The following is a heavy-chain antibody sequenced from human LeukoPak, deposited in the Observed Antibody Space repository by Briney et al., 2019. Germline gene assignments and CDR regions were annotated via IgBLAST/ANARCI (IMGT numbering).Heavy chain of an antibody. CDR3: GRHYQSQPYAFDI. CDR2: IYYSGST. V-gene: IGHV4-61*01. CDR1: GGSISSGSYY. J-gene: IGHJ3*02. Sequence: SQTLSLTCTVSGGSISSGSYYWSWIRQPPGKGLEWIGYIYYSGSTNYNPSLKSRVTISVDTSKNQFSLKLSSVTAADTAVYYCGRHYQSQPYAFDIWGQGTMVTVSS. D-gene: IGHD3-10*01.